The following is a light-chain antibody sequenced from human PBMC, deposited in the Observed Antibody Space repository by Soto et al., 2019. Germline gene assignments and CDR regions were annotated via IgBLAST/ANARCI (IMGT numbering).Light chain of an antibody. V-gene: IGKV3-11*01. CDR1: QSVSRY. Sequence: EIVLTQSPATLSLSPGERATLSCRASQSVSRYLAWYQQKPGQAPRLLIYDASNRATGIPARFSGSGSGTDFTLTISSLVPEDFAVYYCQQRLHWPPITFGQGTRLEIK. J-gene: IGKJ5*01. CDR3: QQRLHWPPIT. CDR2: DAS.